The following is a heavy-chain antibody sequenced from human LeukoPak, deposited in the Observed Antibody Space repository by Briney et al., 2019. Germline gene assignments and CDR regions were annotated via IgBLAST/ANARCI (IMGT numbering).Heavy chain of an antibody. V-gene: IGHV3-21*04. CDR2: ISSSSSYI. J-gene: IGHJ4*02. D-gene: IGHD4-23*01. CDR1: GFTFSSYS. Sequence: GGSLRLSCAASGFTFSSYSMNWVRQAPGKGLEWVSSISSSSSYIYYADSVKGRFTISRDNSKNTLYLQMNSLRAEDTAVYYCARGEVVTTVVTTDYWGQGTLVTVSS. CDR3: ARGEVVTTVVTTDY.